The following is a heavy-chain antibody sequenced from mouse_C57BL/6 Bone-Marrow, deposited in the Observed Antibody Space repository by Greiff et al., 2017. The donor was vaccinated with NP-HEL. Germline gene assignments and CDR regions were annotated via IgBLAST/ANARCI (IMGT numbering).Heavy chain of an antibody. CDR2: IDPSDSYT. J-gene: IGHJ3*01. Sequence: QVQLQQPGAELVKPGASVKLSCKASGYTFTSYWMQWVKQRPGQGLEWIGEIDPSDSYTNYNQKFKGKATLTVDTSSSTAYMQLSSLTSEDSAVYYFARDGLLRPFAYWGQGTLVTVSA. V-gene: IGHV1-50*01. CDR1: GYTFTSYW. CDR3: ARDGLLRPFAY. D-gene: IGHD1-1*01.